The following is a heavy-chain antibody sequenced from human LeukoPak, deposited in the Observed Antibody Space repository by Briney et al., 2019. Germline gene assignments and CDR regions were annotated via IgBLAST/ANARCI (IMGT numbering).Heavy chain of an antibody. CDR2: IYYSGST. Sequence: SETLSLTCSVSGGSISNYYWSWIRQPPGKGLEWIGYIYYSGSTNYNPSLKSRVTISVDTSKNQLSLKLTSVTAADTAVYYCAREAGRVFVSWGQGTLVTVSS. CDR1: GGSISNYY. CDR3: AREAGRVFVS. D-gene: IGHD3-16*01. V-gene: IGHV4-59*01. J-gene: IGHJ4*02.